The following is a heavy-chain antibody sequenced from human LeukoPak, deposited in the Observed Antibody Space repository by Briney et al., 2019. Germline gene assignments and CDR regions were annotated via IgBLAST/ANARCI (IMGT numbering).Heavy chain of an antibody. CDR1: GYTFTGYY. CDR2: INPNSGGT. CDR3: ARVRYRLAETYIDY. J-gene: IGHJ4*02. D-gene: IGHD3-16*01. V-gene: IGHV1-2*02. Sequence: ASVKVSCKASGYTFTGYYMHWVRQTPGQGLEWMGWINPNSGGTNYAQKFQGRVTMTRDTSISTAYMELSRLRSDDTAVYYCARVRYRLAETYIDYWGQGTLVTVSS.